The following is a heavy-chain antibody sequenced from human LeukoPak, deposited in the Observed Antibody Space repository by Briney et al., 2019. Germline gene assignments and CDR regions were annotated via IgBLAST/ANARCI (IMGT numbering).Heavy chain of an antibody. D-gene: IGHD3-22*01. J-gene: IGHJ1*01. CDR2: ISSSSSYI. CDR1: GFTFSSYS. V-gene: IGHV3-21*04. Sequence: GGSLRLSCAASGFTFSSYSMNWVRQAPGKGLEWVSSISSSSSYIYYADSVKGRFTISRDNAKNSLYLQMNSLRAEDTAVYYCAKCPYDSSGYFLGYFQHWGQGTLVTVSS. CDR3: AKCPYDSSGYFLGYFQH.